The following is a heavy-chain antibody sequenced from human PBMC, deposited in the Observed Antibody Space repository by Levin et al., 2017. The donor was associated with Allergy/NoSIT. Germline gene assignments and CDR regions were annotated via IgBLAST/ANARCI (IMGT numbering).Heavy chain of an antibody. CDR1: GYTFTSYD. J-gene: IGHJ4*02. V-gene: IGHV1-8*01. CDR3: ARGQDYGGNPLSGFDY. D-gene: IGHD4-23*01. CDR2: MNPNSGNT. Sequence: GASVKVSCKASGYTFTSYDINWVRQATGQGLEWMGWMNPNSGNTGYAQKFQGRVTMTRNTSISTAYMELSSLRSEDTAVYYCARGQDYGGNPLSGFDYWGQGTLVTVSS.